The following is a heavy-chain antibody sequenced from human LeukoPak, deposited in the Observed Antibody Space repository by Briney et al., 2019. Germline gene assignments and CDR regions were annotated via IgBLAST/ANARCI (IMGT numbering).Heavy chain of an antibody. D-gene: IGHD1-26*01. CDR2: IKQDGSEK. V-gene: IGHV3-7*01. CDR3: AKAGGSLDY. Sequence: GGSLRLSCAASGFTVSSNYMSWVRQAPGKGLEWVANIKQDGSEKYYADSVKGRFTISRDNSKNTLYLQMNSLRAEDTAVYYCAKAGGSLDYWGQGTLVTVSS. J-gene: IGHJ4*02. CDR1: GFTVSSNY.